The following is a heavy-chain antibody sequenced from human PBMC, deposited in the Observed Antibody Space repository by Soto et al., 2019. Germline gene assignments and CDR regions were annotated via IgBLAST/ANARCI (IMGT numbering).Heavy chain of an antibody. CDR1: GFTFSNYW. V-gene: IGHV3-74*02. CDR2: INSDGSST. CDR3: ARGMQNRYALDV. J-gene: IGHJ6*02. Sequence: EVQLVESGGGLVQPGGSLRLSCAAAGFTFSNYWMHWVRQAPGKGLVWVSRINSDGSSTFYADSVKGRFTISRDNAKNTVFMQMNSVRGDDSCVYYCARGMQNRYALDVWGQGTTVTVSS.